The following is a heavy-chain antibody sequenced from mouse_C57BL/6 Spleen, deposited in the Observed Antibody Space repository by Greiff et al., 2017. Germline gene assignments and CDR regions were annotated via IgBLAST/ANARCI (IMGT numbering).Heavy chain of an antibody. Sequence: VQLQQSGPELVKPGASVKISCKASGYAFSSSWMNWVKQRPGKGLEWIGRIYPGDGDTNYNGKFKGKATLTADKSSSTAYMQLSSLTSEDSAVXVCASDWDDAMDYWGQGTSVTVSS. CDR1: GYAFSSSW. J-gene: IGHJ4*01. D-gene: IGHD4-1*01. V-gene: IGHV1-82*01. CDR3: ASDWDDAMDY. CDR2: IYPGDGDT.